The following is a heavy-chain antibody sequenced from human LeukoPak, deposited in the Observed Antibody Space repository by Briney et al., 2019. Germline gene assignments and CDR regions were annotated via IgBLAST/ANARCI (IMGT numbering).Heavy chain of an antibody. V-gene: IGHV3-21*01. D-gene: IGHD3-22*01. CDR1: GFTFSPSW. CDR3: AREVSEGFDF. CDR2: FGTRSTSI. J-gene: IGHJ4*02. Sequence: GGSLRLSCAASGFTFSPSWMHWVRQAPGKGLEWVSSFGTRSTSIYHAGSVKGRFAISRDNAKNSLYLQMNSLRAEDTALYYCAREVSEGFDFWGQGTLVTVSS.